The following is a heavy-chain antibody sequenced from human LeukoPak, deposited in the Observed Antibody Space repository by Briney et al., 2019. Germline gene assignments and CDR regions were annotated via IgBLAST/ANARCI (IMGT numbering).Heavy chain of an antibody. J-gene: IGHJ5*02. Sequence: SETLSLTCIVSGGSLSSGGYYWSWIRQHPGKGLEWVGYIYYSGSTYYNPSLKSRVTISVDTSKNQFSLKLSSVTAADTAVYYCASRGPYCSSASCYKDGPQTWFDPWGQGTLVTVSS. CDR2: IYYSGST. D-gene: IGHD2-2*02. CDR1: GGSLSSGGYY. V-gene: IGHV4-31*03. CDR3: ASRGPYCSSASCYKDGPQTWFDP.